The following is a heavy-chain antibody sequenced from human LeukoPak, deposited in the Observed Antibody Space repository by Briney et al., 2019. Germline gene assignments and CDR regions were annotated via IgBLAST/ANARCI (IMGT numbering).Heavy chain of an antibody. D-gene: IGHD2-2*01. CDR2: LKEDVSAR. J-gene: IGHJ4*02. CDR1: GFSISSHW. Sequence: PGGSLRLSCVVSGFSISSHWMSWVRQAPGKGLEWVASLKEDVSARNLVDSVKGRFTISTDNAKNSLYLQMNSLRAEDTAVYYCASLYCGSTSCYAPWGQGTLVTDSS. V-gene: IGHV3-7*01. CDR3: ASLYCGSTSCYAP.